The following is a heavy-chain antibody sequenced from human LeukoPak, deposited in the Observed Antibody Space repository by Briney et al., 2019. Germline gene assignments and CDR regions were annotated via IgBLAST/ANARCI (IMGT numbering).Heavy chain of an antibody. CDR2: IKQDGSEK. V-gene: IGHV3-7*01. Sequence: GGSLRLSCAASGFSFSTYWMTWVRQAPGKGLEWVANIKQDGSEKYYVDSVKGRFTISRDNAKNSLYLQMNSLRAEDTAVYYCARGDGYNGFDYWGQGTLVTVSS. J-gene: IGHJ4*02. CDR1: GFSFSTYW. D-gene: IGHD5-24*01. CDR3: ARGDGYNGFDY.